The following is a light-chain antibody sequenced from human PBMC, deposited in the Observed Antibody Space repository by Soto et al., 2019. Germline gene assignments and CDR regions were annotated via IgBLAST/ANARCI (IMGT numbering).Light chain of an antibody. V-gene: IGKV1-33*01. CDR1: QDINIY. Sequence: DVQMTQSPSSLSASLGDRVTITCQASQDINIYLNWYQQKPGKAPKVLIYDATSLETGVPSRFSGSGSGTQFTFTINSLQPEDIATYFCQQYHSLRVTFGQGTRLEIK. CDR3: QQYHSLRVT. CDR2: DAT. J-gene: IGKJ5*01.